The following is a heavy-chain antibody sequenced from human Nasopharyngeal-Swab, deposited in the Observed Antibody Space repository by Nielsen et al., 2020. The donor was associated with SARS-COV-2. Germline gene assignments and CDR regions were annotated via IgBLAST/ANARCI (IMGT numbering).Heavy chain of an antibody. CDR2: INHNGST. CDR1: GGSFSGYY. D-gene: IGHD5-12*01. J-gene: IGHJ6*02. Sequence: SETLSLTCAVYGGSFSGYYWSWIRQPPGKGLEWIGEINHNGSTNYNPSLKSRVTISVDTSKNQFSLKLSSVTAADTAVYYCAREVATSLYYYCYGLDVWGQGTTVTVSS. V-gene: IGHV4-34*01. CDR3: AREVATSLYYYCYGLDV.